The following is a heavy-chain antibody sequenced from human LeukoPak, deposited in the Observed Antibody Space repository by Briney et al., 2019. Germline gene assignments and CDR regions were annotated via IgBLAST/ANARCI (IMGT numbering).Heavy chain of an antibody. CDR2: ISGSGGST. V-gene: IGHV3-23*01. J-gene: IGHJ4*02. CDR1: GFTFSSYG. D-gene: IGHD5-18*01. CDR3: AKDKGYGGGVDY. Sequence: GGSLRLSCAASGFTFSSYGMSWVRQAPGKGLEWVSAISGSGGSTYYADSVKGRFTISRDNSKNTLYLQMNSLRAEDTAVYYCAKDKGYGGGVDYWGQGTLVTVSS.